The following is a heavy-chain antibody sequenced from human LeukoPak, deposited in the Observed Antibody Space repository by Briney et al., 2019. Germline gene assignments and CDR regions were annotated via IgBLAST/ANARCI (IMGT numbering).Heavy chain of an antibody. CDR3: ATDSSTWYFDY. D-gene: IGHD6-13*01. V-gene: IGHV3-21*04. CDR1: GFTFSSYS. CDR2: ISSSSTYI. Sequence: GGSLRLSCGASGFTFSSYSMNWVRQAPGKGLEWVSSISSSSTYIHYADSVKGRFTISRDNSKNTLYLQMNSLRAEDTAVYYCATDSSTWYFDYWGQGTQVTVSS. J-gene: IGHJ4*02.